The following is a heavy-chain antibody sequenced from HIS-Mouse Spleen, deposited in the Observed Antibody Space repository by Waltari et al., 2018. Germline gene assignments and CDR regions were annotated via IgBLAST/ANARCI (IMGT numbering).Heavy chain of an antibody. CDR3: ASSGYGSGSYYY. D-gene: IGHD3-10*01. V-gene: IGHV3-53*01. J-gene: IGHJ4*02. CDR1: GFTVSRNY. Sequence: EVQLVESGGGWIQPGGSLRLACAASGFTVSRNYLSWVRQAPGKGLEWVSVIYSGGSTYYADSVKGRFTISRDNSKNTLYLQMNSLRAEDTAVYYCASSGYGSGSYYYWGQGTLVTVSS. CDR2: IYSGGST.